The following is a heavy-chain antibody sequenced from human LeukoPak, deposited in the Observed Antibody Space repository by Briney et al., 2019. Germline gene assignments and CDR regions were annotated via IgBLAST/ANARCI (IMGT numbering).Heavy chain of an antibody. J-gene: IGHJ4*02. CDR1: GFIFSTYG. CDR2: ISYDGNNK. V-gene: IGHV3-30*18. D-gene: IGHD2-15*01. Sequence: GGSPRLSCAASGFIFSTYGMHWVRQAPGKGLEWVAVISYDGNNKYYTDSVKGRFTISRDNSKNTLYLQMNSLRAEDTAVYYCAKAPEYCSGSGGSCYPFDNWGQGTLVTVSS. CDR3: AKAPEYCSGSGGSCYPFDN.